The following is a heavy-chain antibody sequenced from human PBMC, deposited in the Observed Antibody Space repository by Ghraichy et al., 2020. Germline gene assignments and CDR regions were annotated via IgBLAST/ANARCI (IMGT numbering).Heavy chain of an antibody. D-gene: IGHD5-12*01. CDR1: GYSISSGYY. Sequence: SQTLSLTCAVSGYSISSGYYWGWIRQPPGKGLEWIGSIYHSGSTYYNPSLKSRVTISVDTSKNQFSLKLSSVTAADTAVYYCARERYSGYDFFSVAGACDYWGQGTLVTVSS. J-gene: IGHJ4*02. V-gene: IGHV4-38-2*02. CDR2: IYHSGST. CDR3: ARERYSGYDFFSVAGACDY.